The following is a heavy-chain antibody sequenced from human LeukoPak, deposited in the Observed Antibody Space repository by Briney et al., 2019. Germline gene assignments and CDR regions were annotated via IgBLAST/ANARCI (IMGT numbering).Heavy chain of an antibody. Sequence: ASVKVSCKASGYTLTSYGISWVRQAPGQGLEWMGWINTYNGITDYAQKFQGRINMTTDTSTNTAYMDLRSLRPDDTAMYYCTRVSLNGTSTRDYWGQGALVTVSS. CDR2: INTYNGIT. J-gene: IGHJ4*02. CDR1: GYTLTSYG. V-gene: IGHV1-18*01. D-gene: IGHD1-20*01. CDR3: TRVSLNGTSTRDY.